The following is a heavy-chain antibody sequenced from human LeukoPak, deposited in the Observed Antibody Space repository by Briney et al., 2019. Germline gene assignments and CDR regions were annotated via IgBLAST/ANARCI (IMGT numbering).Heavy chain of an antibody. CDR2: IYYSGST. J-gene: IGHJ4*02. V-gene: IGHV4-59*08. CDR3: ARQSHDFWSSYYFDY. D-gene: IGHD3-3*01. CDR1: GGSISSYY. Sequence: PSETLSLTCTVSGGSISSYYWSWIRQPPGKGLEWIGYIYYSGSTNYNPSLKSRVTISVDTSKNQFSLKLSSVTAADTAVYYCARQSHDFWSSYYFDYWGQGTLVTVSS.